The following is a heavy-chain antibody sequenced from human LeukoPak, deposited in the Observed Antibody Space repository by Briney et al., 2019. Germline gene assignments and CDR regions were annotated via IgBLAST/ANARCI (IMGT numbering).Heavy chain of an antibody. J-gene: IGHJ4*02. CDR3: ARGGITIFGVVIGAFDY. CDR1: GYTFTSYD. D-gene: IGHD3-3*01. V-gene: IGHV1-8*01. Sequence: ASVKVSFKASGYTFTSYDINWVRQATGQGLEWMGWMNPNSGNTGYAQKFQGRVTMTRNTSISTAYMELSSLRSEDTAVYYCARGGITIFGVVIGAFDYWGQGTLVTVSS. CDR2: MNPNSGNT.